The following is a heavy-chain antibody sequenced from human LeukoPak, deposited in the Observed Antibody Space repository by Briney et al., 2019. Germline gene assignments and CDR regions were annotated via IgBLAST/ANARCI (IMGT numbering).Heavy chain of an antibody. V-gene: IGHV3-7*03. CDR3: TTFYTRLTDY. D-gene: IGHD2/OR15-2a*01. CDR2: INQDGGEK. Sequence: GGSLRLSCAASGFTFSSYGMHWVRQAPGKGLEWLATINQDGGEKYYVDSVKGRFTISRDNAKNSLFLQMNSLRAEDTAVYYCTTFYTRLTDYWGQGTLVTVSS. CDR1: GFTFSSYG. J-gene: IGHJ4*02.